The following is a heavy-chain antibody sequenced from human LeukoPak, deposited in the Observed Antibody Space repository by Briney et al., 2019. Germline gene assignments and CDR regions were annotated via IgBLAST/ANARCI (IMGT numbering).Heavy chain of an antibody. CDR2: IYYSGST. Sequence: SETLSLTCTVSGGSISSSSYYWGWIRQPPGKGLEWIGSIYYSGSTYYNPSLKSRVTISVDTSKNQFSLKLSSVTAADTAVYYCASCSFCITMVRGAPYFDYWGQGTLVTVSS. CDR3: ASCSFCITMVRGAPYFDY. D-gene: IGHD3-10*01. V-gene: IGHV4-39*07. CDR1: GGSISSSSYY. J-gene: IGHJ4*02.